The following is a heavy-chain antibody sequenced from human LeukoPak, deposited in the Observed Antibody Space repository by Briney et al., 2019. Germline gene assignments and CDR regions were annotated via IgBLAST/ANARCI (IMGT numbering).Heavy chain of an antibody. V-gene: IGHV1-2*02. CDR3: AGPRYSSGWYNY. J-gene: IGHJ4*02. CDR2: INPNSGGT. D-gene: IGHD6-19*01. CDR1: GYTFTGYN. Sequence: ASVKVSCKASGYTFTGYNMHWVRQAPGQGLEWMGWINPNSGGTNYAQKFQGRVTMTRDTSISTAYMELRSLRSDDTAVYYCAGPRYSSGWYNYWGQGTLVTVSS.